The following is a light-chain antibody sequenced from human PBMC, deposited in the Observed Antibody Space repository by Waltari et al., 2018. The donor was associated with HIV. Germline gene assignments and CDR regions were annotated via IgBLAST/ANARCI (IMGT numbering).Light chain of an antibody. Sequence: QSALTQPASVSGSPGQSITISCTGTSSDVGGYNYVSWYQQHPGKAPQPMTYAVSNRPPGVSNRSSSAKSGHTASLTSSGLQAEDEADYYCSSYTSSSTLEVFGGGTKLTVL. CDR1: SSDVGGYNY. V-gene: IGLV2-14*03. CDR2: AVS. CDR3: SSYTSSSTLEV. J-gene: IGLJ3*02.